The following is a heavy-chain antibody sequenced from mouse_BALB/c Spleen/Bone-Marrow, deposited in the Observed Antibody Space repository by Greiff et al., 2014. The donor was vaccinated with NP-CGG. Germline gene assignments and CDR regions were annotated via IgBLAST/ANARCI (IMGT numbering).Heavy chain of an antibody. Sequence: VQLVESGPGLVAPSQSLSITCTVSGFSLTSYGVLWVRQPPGKGLEWLGVIWADGSTNYNSALMSRLSIRKDNSKSQVFLKMNSLQTDDTAMYYCARITTATGAMDYWGQGTSVTVSS. V-gene: IGHV2-9*02. D-gene: IGHD1-2*01. CDR2: IWADGST. CDR1: GFSLTSYG. J-gene: IGHJ4*01. CDR3: ARITTATGAMDY.